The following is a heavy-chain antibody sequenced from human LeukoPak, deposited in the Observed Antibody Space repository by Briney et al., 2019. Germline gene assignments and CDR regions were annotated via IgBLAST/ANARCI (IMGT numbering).Heavy chain of an antibody. Sequence: PSETLSLTCTVSGDPISNYYWTWIRQPPGKGLEWIGYIYYSGTTNYNPSLKSRVTISVDTSKSQFSLRLSSVTAADTAMYYCARLSAAAGSNWFDPWGQGTLVTVSS. CDR3: ARLSAAAGSNWFDP. J-gene: IGHJ5*02. D-gene: IGHD6-13*01. CDR2: IYYSGTT. V-gene: IGHV4-59*01. CDR1: GDPISNYY.